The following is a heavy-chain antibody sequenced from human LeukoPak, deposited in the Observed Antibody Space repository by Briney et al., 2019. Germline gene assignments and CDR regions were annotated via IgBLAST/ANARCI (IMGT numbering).Heavy chain of an antibody. CDR1: GGSFSGYF. J-gene: IGHJ4*02. CDR3: ARRSSSGYYYDY. D-gene: IGHD3-22*01. CDR2: INHSGST. Sequence: PSETLSLTCAVYGGSFSGYFWTWLRQTLGKGLEWIGEINHSGSTNYNPSLKSRVTISVDTSKNQFSLKLSSVTAADTAVYYCARRSSSGYYYDYWGQGTLVTVSS. V-gene: IGHV4-34*01.